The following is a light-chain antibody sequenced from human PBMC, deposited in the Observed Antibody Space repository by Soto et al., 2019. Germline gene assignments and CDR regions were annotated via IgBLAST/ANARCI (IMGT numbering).Light chain of an antibody. CDR2: DAF. V-gene: IGKV3-11*01. CDR3: QQRRNWPLT. J-gene: IGKJ4*01. CDR1: QSVSSF. Sequence: EIVLTQSPATLSLSPGKKTTLSCRASQSVSSFLAWYQQKPGQAPRLLIYDAFKRATGIPDRFSGSGYGTGCTLTISSLEPEDFAVYYCQQRRNWPLTFGGGTKVEI.